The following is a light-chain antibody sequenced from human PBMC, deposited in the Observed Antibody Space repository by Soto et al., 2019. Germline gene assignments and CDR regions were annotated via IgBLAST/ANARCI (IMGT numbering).Light chain of an antibody. J-gene: IGKJ2*01. CDR1: QSVGSY. V-gene: IGKV3-11*01. CDR3: QQRSNWPRGT. CDR2: DAS. Sequence: EIVLTQYPATLSLSPGERATLSCRASQSVGSYLGWYQHKPGQAPRLLIYDASNRAPGIPARFSGSGSGTDFTLTISSVEPEDFAVYYCQQRSNWPRGTFGQGTKLEIK.